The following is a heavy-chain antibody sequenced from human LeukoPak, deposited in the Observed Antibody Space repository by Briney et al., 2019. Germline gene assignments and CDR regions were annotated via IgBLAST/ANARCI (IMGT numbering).Heavy chain of an antibody. CDR3: ARAQRGDGGGFDY. CDR2: INPSGGST. D-gene: IGHD3-16*01. V-gene: IGHV1-46*01. J-gene: IGHJ4*02. Sequence: ASVKVSCKASGYTFTNYYMHWVRQASGQGLEWMGIINPSGGSTSYAQKFQGRVTMTRDTSTSTVYMELSSLRAEDTAVYYCARAQRGDGGGFDYWGQGTLVTVSS. CDR1: GYTFTNYY.